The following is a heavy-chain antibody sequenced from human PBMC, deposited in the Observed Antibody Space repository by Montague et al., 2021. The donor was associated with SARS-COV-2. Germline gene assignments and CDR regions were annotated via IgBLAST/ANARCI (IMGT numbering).Heavy chain of an antibody. V-gene: IGHV4-61*01. CDR3: ARSTRAVLTIPGLES. CDR2: IFYSSSS. J-gene: IGHJ4*03. Sequence: SETLSLTCTVSGGSVSSGRHYWNWIRQPPGKGLEWIGYIFYSSSSNYNPSLQSRVAISIDTSKSQFSLTLTSVTAADTAVYYCARSTRAVLTIPGLESWGQGTMVTVSS. CDR1: GGSVSSGRHY. D-gene: IGHD3-3*01.